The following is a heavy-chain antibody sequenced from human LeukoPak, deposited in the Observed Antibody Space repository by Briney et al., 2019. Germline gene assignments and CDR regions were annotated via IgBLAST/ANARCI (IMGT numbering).Heavy chain of an antibody. CDR3: ARHGGTLDYFDY. D-gene: IGHD1-26*01. CDR1: GVSISTYY. CDR2: ISDGGVT. Sequence: SETLSLTCNVSGVSISTYYWSWIRQPPGKGLEWIGYISDGGVTSYNPSLKRRVTISVDSHKNRFSLRLTSLTAVDTALYYCARHGGTLDYFDYWGPGSLVTVSS. J-gene: IGHJ4*02. V-gene: IGHV4-59*08.